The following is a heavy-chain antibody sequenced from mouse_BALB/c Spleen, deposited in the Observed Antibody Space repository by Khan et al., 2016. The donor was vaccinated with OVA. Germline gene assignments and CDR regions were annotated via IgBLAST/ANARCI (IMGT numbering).Heavy chain of an antibody. CDR2: IFPSDGGT. D-gene: IGHD2-10*02. Sequence: QVQLQQPGAELVKPGASVKLSCKASDYTFTSYYLYWVKQRPGQGLEWIGGIFPSDGGTYFNEKFENKATLTVDKSSSTAFIQLSSLTSEDSAVXYCTRSGYANPFAFWGQGTLVTVSA. J-gene: IGHJ3*01. V-gene: IGHV1S81*02. CDR1: DYTFTSYY. CDR3: TRSGYANPFAF.